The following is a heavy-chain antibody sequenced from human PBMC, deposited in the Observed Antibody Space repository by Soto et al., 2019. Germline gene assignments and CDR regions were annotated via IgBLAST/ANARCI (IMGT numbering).Heavy chain of an antibody. CDR3: AKGFRELRLEYYFDY. CDR1: GFTFSSYG. J-gene: IGHJ4*02. CDR2: ISYDGSNK. Sequence: QVQLVESGGGVVQPGRSLRLSCAASGFTFSSYGMHWVRQAPGKGLEWVAVISYDGSNKYYADSVKGRFTISRDNSKNTLYLQMNSLRAEDTAVYYCAKGFRELRLEYYFDYWGQGTLVTVSS. V-gene: IGHV3-30*18. D-gene: IGHD1-7*01.